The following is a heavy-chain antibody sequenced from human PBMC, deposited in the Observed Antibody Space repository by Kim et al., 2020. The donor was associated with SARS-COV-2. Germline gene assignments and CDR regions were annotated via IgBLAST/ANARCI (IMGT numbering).Heavy chain of an antibody. CDR3: ASGRIYYDILTGYSGYYYGMDV. Sequence: GESLKISCKGSGYSFTSYWISWVRQMPGKGLEWMGRIDPSDSYTNYSPSFQGHVTISADKSISTAYLQWSSLKASDTAMYYCASGRIYYDILTGYSGYYYGMDVWGQGTTVTVS. J-gene: IGHJ6*02. CDR1: GYSFTSYW. D-gene: IGHD3-9*01. V-gene: IGHV5-10-1*01. CDR2: IDPSDSYT.